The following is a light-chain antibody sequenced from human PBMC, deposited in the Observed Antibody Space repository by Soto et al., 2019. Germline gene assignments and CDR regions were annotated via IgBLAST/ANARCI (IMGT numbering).Light chain of an antibody. CDR2: GAS. CDR3: QQYGSSPLYT. Sequence: EIVLTQSPGTLSLSPGERATLSCRASQSVSSSYLAWYQQKPSQAPRLLIYGASSRATGIPDRFSGSGSGTDFTLTISRLEPEDFAVYFCQQYGSSPLYTFGQGTNLEIK. V-gene: IGKV3-20*01. CDR1: QSVSSSY. J-gene: IGKJ2*01.